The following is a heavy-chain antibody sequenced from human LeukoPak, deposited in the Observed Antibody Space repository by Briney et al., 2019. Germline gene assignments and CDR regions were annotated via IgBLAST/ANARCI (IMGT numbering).Heavy chain of an antibody. Sequence: GGSLRLSCAASGFTFSSYWMSWVRQAPGKGLEWVANIKQDGSEKYYVDSVKGRFTISRDNAKNSLYLKMNSLRAEDTAVYYCARDNGGGYDSSGYKTYYFDYWGQGTLVTVSS. CDR3: ARDNGGGYDSSGYKTYYFDY. V-gene: IGHV3-7*01. D-gene: IGHD3-22*01. J-gene: IGHJ4*02. CDR2: IKQDGSEK. CDR1: GFTFSSYW.